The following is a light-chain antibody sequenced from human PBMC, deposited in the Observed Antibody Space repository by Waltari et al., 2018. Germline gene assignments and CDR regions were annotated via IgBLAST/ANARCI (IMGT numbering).Light chain of an antibody. CDR3: CSYAHSSRVV. CDR1: SSAVGSYNL. V-gene: IGLV2-23*01. CDR2: EGT. J-gene: IGLJ2*01. Sequence: QSALTPPASVSGSPGQSITISCPGTSSAVGSYNLVSWYQHYPGKAPKLMFYEGTKRPSGVSNRFSGSKSGNTASLTISGLQAEDEADYHCCSYAHSSRVVFGGGTKVTVL.